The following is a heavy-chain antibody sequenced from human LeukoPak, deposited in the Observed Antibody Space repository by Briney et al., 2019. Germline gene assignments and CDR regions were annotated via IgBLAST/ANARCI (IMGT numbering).Heavy chain of an antibody. CDR2: ISSSSSTI. D-gene: IGHD3-10*01. Sequence: GGSLRLSCAASGFTFSSYSMTWVRQAPGKGLEWVSYISSSSSTIYYADSVKGRFTISRDNAMNSLYLQMNSLRDEDTAVYYCARSRATYFDYWGQGTLVTVSS. J-gene: IGHJ4*02. CDR1: GFTFSSYS. V-gene: IGHV3-48*02. CDR3: ARSRATYFDY.